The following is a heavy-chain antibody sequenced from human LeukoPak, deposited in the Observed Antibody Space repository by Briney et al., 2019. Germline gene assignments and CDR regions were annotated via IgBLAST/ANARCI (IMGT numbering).Heavy chain of an antibody. CDR1: GFTFSSYA. D-gene: IGHD4-17*01. CDR3: AKDTTVTTGYYMDV. V-gene: IGHV3-30*02. Sequence: GGSLRLSCAASGFTFSSYAMSWVRQAPGKGLEWVAFIRYDGSNKYYADSVKGRFTISRDNSKNTLYLQMNSLRAEDTAVYYCAKDTTVTTGYYMDVWGKGTTVTISS. J-gene: IGHJ6*03. CDR2: IRYDGSNK.